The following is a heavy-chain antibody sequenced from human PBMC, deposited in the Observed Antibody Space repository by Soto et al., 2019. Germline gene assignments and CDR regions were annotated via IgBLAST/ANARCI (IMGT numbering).Heavy chain of an antibody. J-gene: IGHJ6*02. CDR3: AISPGSSSWAYYYYYGMDA. V-gene: IGHV3-7*01. CDR1: GFMFIDYW. CDR2: IKQDGSEK. Sequence: PGGSLRLSCAASGFMFIDYWMGWVRQAPGKGLEWVANIKQDGSEKFYVGSVKGRFTISRDNSKNSLFLQMNSLRAEDTAVYYCAISPGSSSWAYYYYYGMDAWGQGTTVTVSS. D-gene: IGHD6-13*01.